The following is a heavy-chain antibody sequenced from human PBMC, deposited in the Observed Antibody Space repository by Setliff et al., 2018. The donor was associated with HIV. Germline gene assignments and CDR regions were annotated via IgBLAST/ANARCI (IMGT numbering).Heavy chain of an antibody. CDR2: INWNGGST. V-gene: IGHV3-20*04. Sequence: GGSLRLSCAVSGFTFADFGMSWVRQAPGKGLEWVSGINWNGGSTGYADSVKGRFTISRDNAKNSLYLQMNSLRAEDTALYYCAKDSGGGWGAFDIWGQGTMVTVSS. D-gene: IGHD3-10*01. CDR3: AKDSGGGWGAFDI. CDR1: GFTFADFG. J-gene: IGHJ3*02.